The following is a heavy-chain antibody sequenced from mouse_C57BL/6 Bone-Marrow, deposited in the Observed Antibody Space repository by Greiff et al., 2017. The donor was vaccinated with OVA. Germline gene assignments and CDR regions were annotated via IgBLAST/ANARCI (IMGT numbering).Heavy chain of an antibody. D-gene: IGHD1-1*01. CDR1: GFSLTSYG. V-gene: IGHV2-2*01. CDR2: IWSGGST. J-gene: IGHJ4*01. CDR3: ARPPYYYGSDYAMDY. Sequence: VKLQESGPGLVQPSQSLSITCTVSGFSLTSYGVHWVRQSPGKGLEWLGVIWSGGSTDYTAAFISRLSISKDNSKSQVFFKMNSLQADDTAIYYCARPPYYYGSDYAMDYWGQGTSVTVSS.